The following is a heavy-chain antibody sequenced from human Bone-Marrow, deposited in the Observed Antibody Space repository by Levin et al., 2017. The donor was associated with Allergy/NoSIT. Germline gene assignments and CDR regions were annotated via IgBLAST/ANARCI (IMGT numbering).Heavy chain of an antibody. J-gene: IGHJ6*02. Sequence: SETLSLTCAVSGGSISSSNWWSWVRQPPGKGLEWIGEIYHSGSTNYNPSLKSRVTISVDKSKNQFSLKLSSVTAADTAVYYCARSVLVVVPAAMGEGIFYYDYGMDVWGQGTTVTVSS. D-gene: IGHD2-2*01. V-gene: IGHV4-4*02. CDR3: ARSVLVVVPAAMGEGIFYYDYGMDV. CDR2: IYHSGST. CDR1: GGSISSSNW.